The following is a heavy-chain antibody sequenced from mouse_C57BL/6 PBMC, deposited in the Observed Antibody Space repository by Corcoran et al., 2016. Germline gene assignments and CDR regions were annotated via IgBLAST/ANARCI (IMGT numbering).Heavy chain of an antibody. D-gene: IGHD1-1*01. CDR1: GYTFTTYG. CDR2: INTYSGVP. Sequence: QIQLVQSGPELKKPGETVKISCKASGYTFTTYGMSWVKQAPGKGLKWMGWINTYSGVPTYADDFKGRFAFSLETSASTAYLQINNLKNEDTATYFCARRDYGSLRDYGGQGTSVTVSS. V-gene: IGHV9-3*01. J-gene: IGHJ4*01. CDR3: ARRDYGSLRDY.